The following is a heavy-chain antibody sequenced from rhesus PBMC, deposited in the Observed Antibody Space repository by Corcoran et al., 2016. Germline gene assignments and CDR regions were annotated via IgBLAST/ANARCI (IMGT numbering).Heavy chain of an antibody. CDR3: TRDSSGWDDFDY. J-gene: IGHJ4*01. CDR2: IKNKGDGGTD. V-gene: IGHV3S11*01. Sequence: EVQLVESGGGLVQPGGSLRLSCAASGFTFSNYWMSWVRQAPGKGLEWVGFIKNKGDGGTDAYAESVKGRLTISRDDSKNTLYLQMNSLKTEDTAVYYCTRDSSGWDDFDYWGQGVLVTVSS. D-gene: IGHD6-31*01. CDR1: GFTFSNYW.